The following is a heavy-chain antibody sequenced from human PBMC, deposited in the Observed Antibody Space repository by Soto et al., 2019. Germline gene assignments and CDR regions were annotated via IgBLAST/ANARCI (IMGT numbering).Heavy chain of an antibody. CDR1: GYTFTTYA. D-gene: IGHD2-2*01. J-gene: IGHJ4*02. Sequence: ASVQVSCKASGYTFTTYAMHWVRQAPGQRLEWMGWINAGNDNTKYSEKFQGRVTITIDTSASTAYMELSSLRSEDTAVYYCARGYCGSTSCYLNFDYWGQGTLVTVSS. CDR3: ARGYCGSTSCYLNFDY. V-gene: IGHV1-3*01. CDR2: INAGNDNT.